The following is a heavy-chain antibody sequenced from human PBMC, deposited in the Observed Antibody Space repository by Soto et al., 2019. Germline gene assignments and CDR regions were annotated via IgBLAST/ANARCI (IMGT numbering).Heavy chain of an antibody. CDR2: ISWNSGSI. J-gene: IGHJ6*02. CDR3: AKDMSPLTAMGTRNYYGMDV. D-gene: IGHD5-18*01. CDR1: GFTFDDYA. Sequence: GGSLRLSCAASGFTFDDYAMHWVRQAPGKGLEWVSGISWNSGSIGYADSVKGRFTISRDNAKNSLYLQMNSLRAEDTALYYCAKDMSPLTAMGTRNYYGMDVWGQGTRVTVSS. V-gene: IGHV3-9*01.